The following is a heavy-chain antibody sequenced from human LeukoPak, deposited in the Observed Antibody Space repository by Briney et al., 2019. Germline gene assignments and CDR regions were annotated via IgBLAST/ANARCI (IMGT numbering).Heavy chain of an antibody. D-gene: IGHD3-9*01. CDR3: ARADYDILTGPNVN. J-gene: IGHJ4*02. Sequence: QSGGSLRLSCAASGFTFDDYAMHWVRQAPGKGLEWVSLISWDGGSTYYADSVKGRFTISRDNSKNSLYLQMNSLRAEDTAVYYCARADYDILTGPNVNWGQGTLVTVSS. V-gene: IGHV3-43D*03. CDR2: ISWDGGST. CDR1: GFTFDDYA.